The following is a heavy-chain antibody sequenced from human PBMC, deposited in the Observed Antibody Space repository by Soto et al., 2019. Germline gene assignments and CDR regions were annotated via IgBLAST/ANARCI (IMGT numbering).Heavy chain of an antibody. Sequence: QVQLQESGPGLVKPSQTLSLTCTVSGGSISSGGYYWSWIRQHPGKGLEWIGYIYYSGSTYYNPSLKSRVTISVDTSKNQFSLKLSSVTAADTAVYCCARAQDSGSSNWFDPWGQGTLVTVSS. CDR2: IYYSGST. V-gene: IGHV4-31*03. J-gene: IGHJ5*02. CDR3: ARAQDSGSSNWFDP. CDR1: GGSISSGGYY. D-gene: IGHD1-26*01.